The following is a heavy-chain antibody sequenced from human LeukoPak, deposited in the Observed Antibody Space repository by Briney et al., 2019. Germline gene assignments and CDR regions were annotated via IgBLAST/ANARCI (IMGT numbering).Heavy chain of an antibody. CDR3: AREIYGGYVRWFDP. CDR2: IYYSGST. CDR1: GGSISSYY. Sequence: SETLSLTCAVSGGSISSYYWSWIRQPPGKGLDWIGYIYYSGSTNYNPSLKSRVTISVDTSKNQFSLKLSSVTAADTAVYYCAREIYGGYVRWFDPWGQGTLVTVSS. J-gene: IGHJ5*02. D-gene: IGHD4-17*01. V-gene: IGHV4-59*01.